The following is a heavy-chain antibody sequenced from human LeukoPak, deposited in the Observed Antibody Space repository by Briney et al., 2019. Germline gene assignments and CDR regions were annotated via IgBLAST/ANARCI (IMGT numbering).Heavy chain of an antibody. J-gene: IGHJ4*02. CDR1: GGSFSGYY. Sequence: PSETLSLTCAVYGGSFSGYYWSWIRQPPGKGLEWIGEINHSGSTNYNPSLKSRVTISVDTSKNQFSLKLSSVTAADTAVYYCARGGPSSGYCSSTSCYTGDYWGQGTLVTVSS. D-gene: IGHD2-2*02. CDR3: ARGGPSSGYCSSTSCYTGDY. V-gene: IGHV4-34*01. CDR2: INHSGST.